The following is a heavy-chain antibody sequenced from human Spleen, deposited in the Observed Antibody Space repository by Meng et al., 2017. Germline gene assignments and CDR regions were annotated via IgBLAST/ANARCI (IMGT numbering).Heavy chain of an antibody. CDR1: GFTVSSDY. CDR2: IKEDGSEE. J-gene: IGHJ6*02. V-gene: IGHV3-7*01. Sequence: GESLKISCAASGFTVSSDYMSWVRQAPGKGLEWVAKIKEDGSEEDYVGSVKGRFTISRDNGKNSLYLQMNSPRAEDTAVYYCARVGYCSGRSCYSPSYYYGMDVWGQGTSVTVSS. CDR3: ARVGYCSGRSCYSPSYYYGMDV. D-gene: IGHD2-15*01.